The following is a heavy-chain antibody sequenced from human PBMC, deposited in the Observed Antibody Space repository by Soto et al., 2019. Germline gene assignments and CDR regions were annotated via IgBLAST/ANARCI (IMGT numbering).Heavy chain of an antibody. V-gene: IGHV3-48*03. CDR2: ISSSGSTI. J-gene: IGHJ4*02. Sequence: GGSLRLSCAASGFTFSSYEMNWVRQAPGKGLEWVSYISSSGSTIYYADSVKGRFTISRDNAKNSLYLQMNSLRAEDTAVYYCVIHDILTGYHDYWGQGTLVTVSS. CDR1: GFTFSSYE. D-gene: IGHD3-9*01. CDR3: VIHDILTGYHDY.